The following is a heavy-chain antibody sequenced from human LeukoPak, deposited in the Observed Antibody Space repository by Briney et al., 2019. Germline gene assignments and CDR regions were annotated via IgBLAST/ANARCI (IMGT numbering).Heavy chain of an antibody. CDR2: IRYGGSNK. Sequence: GGTLRLSCAASGFTFSSYGMSWVRQAPGKGLEWVAFIRYGGSNKYYADSVKGRFTISRDNSKNTLYLQMNSLRAEDTAVYYCARGYCSSTSCYSHGDAFDIWGQGTMVTASS. J-gene: IGHJ3*02. CDR3: ARGYCSSTSCYSHGDAFDI. D-gene: IGHD2-2*01. CDR1: GFTFSSYG. V-gene: IGHV3-30*02.